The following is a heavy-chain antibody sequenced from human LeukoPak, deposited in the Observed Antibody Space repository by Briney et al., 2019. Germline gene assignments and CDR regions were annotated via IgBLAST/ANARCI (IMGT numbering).Heavy chain of an antibody. Sequence: SVKVSCKASGYTFTSYDINWVRQAPGQGLEWMGGIIPIFGTANYAQKFQGRVTIITDESTSTAYMELSSLRSEDTAVYYCARGPYSSSWSYFDYWGQGTLVTVSS. J-gene: IGHJ4*02. D-gene: IGHD6-13*01. CDR2: IIPIFGTA. V-gene: IGHV1-69*05. CDR1: GYTFTSYD. CDR3: ARGPYSSSWSYFDY.